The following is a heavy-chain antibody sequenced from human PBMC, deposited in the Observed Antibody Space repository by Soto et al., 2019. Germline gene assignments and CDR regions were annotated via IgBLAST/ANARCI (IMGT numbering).Heavy chain of an antibody. D-gene: IGHD6-19*01. Sequence: GGSLRLSCAASGFTFSSYSMHWVRQAPGKGLEWVSAISGSGGSTYYADSVKGRFTISRDNSKNTLYLQMNSLRAEDTAVYYCVKELHTSSGWSQVIYWGQGTLVTVSS. CDR3: VKELHTSSGWSQVIY. J-gene: IGHJ4*02. CDR2: ISGSGGST. CDR1: GFTFSSYS. V-gene: IGHV3-23*01.